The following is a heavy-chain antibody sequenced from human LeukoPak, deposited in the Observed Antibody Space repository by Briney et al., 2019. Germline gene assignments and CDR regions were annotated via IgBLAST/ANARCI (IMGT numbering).Heavy chain of an antibody. Sequence: SETLSLTCAVYGGSFSGYYWSWIRQPPGKGLEWIGEINHSGSTNYNPSLKSRVTISVDTSKNQFSLKLSPVTAADTAVYYCATEGWGVAVAVSHYYYYYMDVWGKGTTVTVSS. J-gene: IGHJ6*03. V-gene: IGHV4-34*01. CDR2: INHSGST. CDR1: GGSFSGYY. D-gene: IGHD6-19*01. CDR3: ATEGWGVAVAVSHYYYYYMDV.